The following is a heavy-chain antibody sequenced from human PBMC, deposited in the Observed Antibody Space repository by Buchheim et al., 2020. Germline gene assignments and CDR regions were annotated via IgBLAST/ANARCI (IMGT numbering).Heavy chain of an antibody. CDR3: ARDHDILTGYHVPSYGMDV. CDR1: GFTFSSYA. V-gene: IGHV3-30-3*01. D-gene: IGHD3-9*01. J-gene: IGHJ6*02. CDR2: ISYDGSNK. Sequence: QVQLVESGGGVVQPGRSLRLSCAASGFTFSSYAMHWVRQAPGKGLEWVAVISYDGSNKYYADSVKGRFTISRDNSKNTLYLQMNSLRAEDTAVYYCARDHDILTGYHVPSYGMDVWGQGTT.